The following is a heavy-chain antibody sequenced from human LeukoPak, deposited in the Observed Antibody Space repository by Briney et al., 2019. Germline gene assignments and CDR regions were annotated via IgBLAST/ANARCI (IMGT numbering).Heavy chain of an antibody. V-gene: IGHV3-21*04. Sequence: GGSLRLSYAASGFTFSSYSMNWVRQAPGKGLEWVSSISSSSSYIYYADSVKGRFTISRDNAKNSLYLQMNSLRAEDTAVYYCAKVGYVSARPYYYYYMDVWGKGTTVTVSS. CDR1: GFTFSSYS. CDR3: AKVGYVSARPYYYYYMDV. J-gene: IGHJ6*03. CDR2: ISSSSSYI. D-gene: IGHD6-6*01.